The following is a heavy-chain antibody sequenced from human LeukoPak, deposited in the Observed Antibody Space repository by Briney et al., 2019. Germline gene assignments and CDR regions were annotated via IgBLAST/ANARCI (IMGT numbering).Heavy chain of an antibody. CDR3: ANSRDDYGYYYCMDV. CDR2: MYTSGST. CDR1: GGSISRYY. D-gene: IGHD4-17*01. J-gene: IGHJ6*02. Sequence: SETLSLTCTVSGGSISRYYWSWIRQPAGKGLEWIGRMYTSGSTNYNPSLKSRVTMSVDTSKNQFSLKLSSVTAADTAVYYCANSRDDYGYYYCMDVWGQGTTVTVSS. V-gene: IGHV4-4*07.